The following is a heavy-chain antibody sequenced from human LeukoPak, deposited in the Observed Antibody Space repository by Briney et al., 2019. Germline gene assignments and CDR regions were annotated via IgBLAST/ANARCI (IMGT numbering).Heavy chain of an antibody. D-gene: IGHD4-17*01. V-gene: IGHV1-2*02. CDR2: INPNSGGT. J-gene: IGHJ4*02. CDR1: GYTFTGYY. Sequence: ASVKVSCKASGYTFTGYYMHWVRQAPGQGLEWMGWINPNSGGTNYAQKFQGRVTMTRDTSISTAYMELSRLRSDDTAVYYCTRTGDYGDYFDYWGQGTLVTVSS. CDR3: TRTGDYGDYFDY.